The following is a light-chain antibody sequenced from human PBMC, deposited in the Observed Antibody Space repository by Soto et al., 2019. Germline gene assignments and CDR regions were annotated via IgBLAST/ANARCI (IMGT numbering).Light chain of an antibody. Sequence: QSVLTQPASVSGSPGQSITISCTGTSSDIGGYNYVSWYQQHPDKAPRLVIYDVNNRPSGVSNRFSASKSGNTASLTVSGLQAEDEADYYCSSYASSSTVVFGGGTKVTVL. CDR1: SSDIGGYNY. J-gene: IGLJ2*01. CDR2: DVN. V-gene: IGLV2-14*03. CDR3: SSYASSSTVV.